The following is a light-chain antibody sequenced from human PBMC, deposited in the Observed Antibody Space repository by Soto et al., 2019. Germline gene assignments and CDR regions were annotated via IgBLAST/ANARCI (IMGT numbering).Light chain of an antibody. CDR2: KAS. CDR1: HSISSW. CDR3: QQYNSYPWT. V-gene: IGKV1-5*03. J-gene: IGKJ1*01. Sequence: IQMTQSPSTLSASVGDRVTITCRASHSISSWLAWYQQKPGKAPKLLINKASSLESGVPSNFSGSGSGTEFTLTISSLQPEDFATYYCQQYNSYPWTFGQGTKVDIK.